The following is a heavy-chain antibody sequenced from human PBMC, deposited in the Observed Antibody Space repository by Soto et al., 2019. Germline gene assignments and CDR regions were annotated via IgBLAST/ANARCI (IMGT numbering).Heavy chain of an antibody. Sequence: PSETLSLTCTVSGGSVSSGSFYWSWIRQPPGKGLEWIGFIYDNRTFNYNASLKSRVTISVDTSKHQFSLKLSSVTAEDTAVYYCARGIAGDTGHAMDVWGQGIMVTVSS. J-gene: IGHJ6*02. CDR2: IYDNRTF. V-gene: IGHV4-61*01. CDR1: GGSVSSGSFY. D-gene: IGHD1-26*01. CDR3: ARGIAGDTGHAMDV.